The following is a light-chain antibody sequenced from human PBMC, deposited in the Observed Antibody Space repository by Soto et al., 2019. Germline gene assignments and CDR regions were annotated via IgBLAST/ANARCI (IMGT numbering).Light chain of an antibody. CDR2: DAS. J-gene: IGKJ5*01. V-gene: IGKV1-5*01. Sequence: DIQMTQSPSTVSGSVGDRVTITCRASQTISSWLAWYQQKPGRAPKLLIYDASTLESGVPSRFSGSGSETEFTLTISRLQPDDFATYFCHSRAFGQGTRLEIK. CDR1: QTISSW. CDR3: HSRA.